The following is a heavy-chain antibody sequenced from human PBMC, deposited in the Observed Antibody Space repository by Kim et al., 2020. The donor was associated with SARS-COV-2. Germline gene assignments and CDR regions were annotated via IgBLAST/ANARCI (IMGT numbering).Heavy chain of an antibody. CDR2: INTNTGNP. CDR3: ARDYGSGSHGEYYYYYYGMDV. D-gene: IGHD3-10*01. Sequence: ASVKVSCKASGYTFTSYAMNWVRQAPGQGLEWMGWINTNTGNPTYAQGFTGWFVFSLDTSVSTAYLQISSLKAEDTAVYYCARDYGSGSHGEYYYYYYGMDVWGQGTTVTVSS. V-gene: IGHV7-4-1*02. J-gene: IGHJ6*02. CDR1: GYTFTSYA.